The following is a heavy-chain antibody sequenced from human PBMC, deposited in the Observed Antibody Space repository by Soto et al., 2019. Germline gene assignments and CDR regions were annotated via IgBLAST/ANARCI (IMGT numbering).Heavy chain of an antibody. CDR3: ARPDRSDYGDYSPFDS. J-gene: IGHJ4*02. CDR1: GFTFSSYW. Sequence: EVQLVESGGGLVQPGGSVRLSCAASGFTFSSYWMHWVRQAPGKGLVWVSRIKSDGSSTGYADSVKGRFTISRDNAQNTLYLQLNSPSAADTAVYYCARPDRSDYGDYSPFDSGGQGTLVTVSS. CDR2: IKSDGSST. V-gene: IGHV3-74*01. D-gene: IGHD4-17*01.